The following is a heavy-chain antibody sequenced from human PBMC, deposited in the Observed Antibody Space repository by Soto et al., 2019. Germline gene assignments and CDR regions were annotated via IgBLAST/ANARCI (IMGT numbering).Heavy chain of an antibody. CDR1: GASTVSHYH. CDR3: ALALGPTTGLDY. Sequence: QVQLQESGPGLVKPSQTLSLTCSVSGASTVSHYHWTWIRQPPGKVLEWMGYIFNSGTTCYNPSLTSRLSISMDTSGNHFSLELRSVTAADTAVYYCALALGPTTGLDYWGQGTLVTVSS. J-gene: IGHJ4*02. V-gene: IGHV4-31*02. CDR2: IFNSGTT. D-gene: IGHD1-26*01.